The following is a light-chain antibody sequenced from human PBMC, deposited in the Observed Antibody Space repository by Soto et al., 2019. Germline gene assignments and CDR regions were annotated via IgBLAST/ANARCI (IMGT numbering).Light chain of an antibody. V-gene: IGKV3D-20*02. CDR2: DAS. J-gene: IGKJ4*01. CDR3: QQRSYWR. Sequence: EIVLTQSPGTLSLSPGERATLSCRASQSISSSYLAWYQQKPGQAPRLLIYDASSRATGIPDRFSGSGSGTDFTLTISRLEPEDFAVYYCQQRSYWRFGGGTRVQIK. CDR1: QSISSSY.